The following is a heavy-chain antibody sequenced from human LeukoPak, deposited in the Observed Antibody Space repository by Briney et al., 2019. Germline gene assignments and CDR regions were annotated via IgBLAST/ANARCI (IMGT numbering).Heavy chain of an antibody. J-gene: IGHJ4*02. CDR1: GYTFTSYG. CDR3: ARDSLLAAPYTDH. Sequence: ASVKVSCKASGYTFTSYGISWVRQAPGQGLEWMGWISDYSGNPNYAQKFQGRVTMTADTFTSTAYMELRSLRSDDTAVYFCARDSLLAAPYTDHWGQGTLVTVPS. CDR2: ISDYSGNP. D-gene: IGHD3-10*01. V-gene: IGHV1-18*01.